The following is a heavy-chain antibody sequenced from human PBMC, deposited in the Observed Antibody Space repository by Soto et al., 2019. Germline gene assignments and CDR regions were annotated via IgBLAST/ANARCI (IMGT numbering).Heavy chain of an antibody. J-gene: IGHJ4*02. CDR3: ARAIRDQLLSDY. V-gene: IGHV1-8*01. CDR2: MNPDSANT. D-gene: IGHD1-26*01. Sequence: QVQLVQSGAEVKQPGASVKVSCRTSGYTFTNYDISWVRQATGQGLEWMGWMNPDSANTGYAQKFQGRVTLTRDTSISTAYRELNSLTSEDTAIYYCARAIRDQLLSDYWGQGSLVIVSS. CDR1: GYTFTNYD.